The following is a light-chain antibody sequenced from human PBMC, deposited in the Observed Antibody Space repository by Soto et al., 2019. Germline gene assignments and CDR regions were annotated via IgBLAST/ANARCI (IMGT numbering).Light chain of an antibody. Sequence: LVLTQSPGTLSLSPGERATLSCRASQSVSSSYLAWYQQKPGQAPRLLIYGASSRATGIPDRFSGSGSGTDFTLTISRLEPEDFAVYYCRQYGSSPPWTFGQGTKVDIK. V-gene: IGKV3-20*01. CDR2: GAS. CDR3: RQYGSSPPWT. CDR1: QSVSSSY. J-gene: IGKJ1*01.